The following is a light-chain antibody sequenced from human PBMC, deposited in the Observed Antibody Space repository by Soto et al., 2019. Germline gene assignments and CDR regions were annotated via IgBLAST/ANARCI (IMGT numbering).Light chain of an antibody. V-gene: IGKV1-13*02. CDR3: QQFNSAHPLLT. Sequence: AIQLTQSPSSLSASVGDRVTITCRAIPGISSALAWYQQKPGKAHKLLIYDASSLERGVPSRFSGSGSGTHFTRTLISLQPAEFATDYCQQFNSAHPLLTFGGGTKVESK. CDR2: DAS. J-gene: IGKJ4*01. CDR1: PGISSA.